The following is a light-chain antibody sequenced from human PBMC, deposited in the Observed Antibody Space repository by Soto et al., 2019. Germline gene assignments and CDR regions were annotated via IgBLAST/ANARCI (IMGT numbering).Light chain of an antibody. CDR1: ESISSSY. J-gene: IGKJ2*01. CDR3: QLYGGSHMFS. V-gene: IGKV3-20*01. CDR2: AAS. Sequence: EIVLTQSPGTLSLSPGEGATLSCRASESISSSYLAWYQQRPGQSPRLLIYAASSRAAGIPDRFSGSGSGADFTLTISRLDPEDFAVYYCQLYGGSHMFSFGQGTKLQIK.